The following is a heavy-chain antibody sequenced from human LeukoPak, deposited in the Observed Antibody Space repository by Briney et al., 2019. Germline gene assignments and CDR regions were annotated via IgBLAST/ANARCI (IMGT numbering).Heavy chain of an antibody. V-gene: IGHV3-23*01. D-gene: IGHD2-2*01. J-gene: IGHJ4*02. CDR2: ISGSGGST. CDR3: AKDSFSTR. Sequence: GGSLRLSCAAPGFTFSSHSMTWARQAPGKGLEWVSTISGSGGSTFYADSVKGRFTISRDNSKNTLYLHMNSLSAEDTAIYYCAKDSFSTRWGQGTLVTVSS. CDR1: GFTFSSHS.